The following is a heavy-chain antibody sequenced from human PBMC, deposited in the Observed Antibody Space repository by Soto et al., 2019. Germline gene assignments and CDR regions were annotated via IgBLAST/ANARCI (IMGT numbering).Heavy chain of an antibody. D-gene: IGHD3-16*02. CDR3: AIVGSRGEDYDYVWGSYRYTSMDV. J-gene: IGHJ6*02. CDR2: INHSGST. V-gene: IGHV4-34*01. CDR1: GGSFSGYY. Sequence: QVQLQQWGAGLLKPSETLSLTCAVYGGSFSGYYWSWIRQPPGKGLEWIGEINHSGSTNFNPSLMSRVTISVDTSKNPFSLKLSYVTAADTAVYYCAIVGSRGEDYDYVWGSYRYTSMDVWGQGTTVTVSS.